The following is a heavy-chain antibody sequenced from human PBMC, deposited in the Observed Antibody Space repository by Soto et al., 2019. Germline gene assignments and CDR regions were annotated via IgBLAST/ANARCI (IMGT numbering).Heavy chain of an antibody. CDR3: ARPPLPGYSIHFNS. D-gene: IGHD2-15*01. Sequence: GESLKISCKASGYIFIDYWIGWVRQMPGKGLEWMGIVYPRDSDTRYSPSFQGQVTISADRSTGTAFLQWRSLKASDTALYYCARPPLPGYSIHFNSWGQGTLVTAPQ. CDR2: VYPRDSDT. V-gene: IGHV5-51*01. CDR1: GYIFIDYW. J-gene: IGHJ4*02.